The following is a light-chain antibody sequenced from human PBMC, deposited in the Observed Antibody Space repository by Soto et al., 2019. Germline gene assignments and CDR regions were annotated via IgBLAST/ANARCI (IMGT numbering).Light chain of an antibody. CDR3: SSYERSGAYV. Sequence: QSALTQPASVSGSPGQSITLSCTGTSGXVGGHNAVSWYQQHPGKAPKLLIYDVYNRPSGASNRFSGSKSGNTASLTISGLQAEDEADYYCSSYERSGAYVFGTGTKVTVL. CDR1: SGXVGGHNA. V-gene: IGLV2-14*03. J-gene: IGLJ1*01. CDR2: DVY.